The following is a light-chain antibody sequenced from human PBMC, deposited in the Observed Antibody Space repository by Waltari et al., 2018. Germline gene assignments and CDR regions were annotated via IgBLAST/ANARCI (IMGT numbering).Light chain of an antibody. CDR3: QHYVSLPVT. J-gene: IGKJ1*01. V-gene: IGKV3-20*01. CDR2: GAS. Sequence: ELVLTQPPGTLSLSPGERATLSCRASQSVSRALAWYQQNPGQAPRLLIYGASNRATGIPDRFSGSGSGTDFSLIISRLEPEDFAVYYCQHYVSLPVTFGQGTKVEIK. CDR1: QSVSRA.